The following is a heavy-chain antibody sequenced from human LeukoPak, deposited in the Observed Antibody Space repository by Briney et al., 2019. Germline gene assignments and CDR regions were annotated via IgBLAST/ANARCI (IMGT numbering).Heavy chain of an antibody. D-gene: IGHD6-6*01. CDR3: ARDYSSSPPPQAPYDY. Sequence: GGSLRLSCAASGFTFSSYWMSWVRQAPGKGLEWVANIKQDGSEKYYVDSVKGRFTISRDNAKNSLYLQMNSLRAEDTAVYYCARDYSSSPPPQAPYDYWGQGTLVTVSS. V-gene: IGHV3-7*01. CDR1: GFTFSSYW. J-gene: IGHJ4*02. CDR2: IKQDGSEK.